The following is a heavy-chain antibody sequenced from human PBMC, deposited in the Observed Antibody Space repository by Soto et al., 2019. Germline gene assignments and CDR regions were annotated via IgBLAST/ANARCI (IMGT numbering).Heavy chain of an antibody. Sequence: GGSPRLSCAASGFTFSDYYMSWIRQAPGKGLEWLSYITTSSSYTNYADSVKGRFTISRDNAKNSLYLQMNGLRAEDTAVYYCARDMNSGTYHDYWGQGTLVTVSS. CDR2: ITTSSSYT. J-gene: IGHJ4*02. CDR3: ARDMNSGTYHDY. CDR1: GFTFSDYY. D-gene: IGHD1-26*01. V-gene: IGHV3-11*06.